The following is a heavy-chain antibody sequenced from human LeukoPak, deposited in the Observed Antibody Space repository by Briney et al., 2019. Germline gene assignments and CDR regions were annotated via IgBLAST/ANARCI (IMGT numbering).Heavy chain of an antibody. Sequence: GGSLRLSCAASGFTVSSDYMSWVRQAPGKGLEWVSVIYSGGSTDYADSVKGRFTISRDNSKNTLYLQMNSLRAEDTAVYYCARGGDSFSEAAFWGQGTLVTVSS. CDR3: ARGGDSFSEAAF. D-gene: IGHD6-25*01. V-gene: IGHV3-66*01. CDR1: GFTVSSDY. CDR2: IYSGGST. J-gene: IGHJ1*01.